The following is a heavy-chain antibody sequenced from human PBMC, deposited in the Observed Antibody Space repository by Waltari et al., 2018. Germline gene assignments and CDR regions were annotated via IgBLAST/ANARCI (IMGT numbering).Heavy chain of an antibody. J-gene: IGHJ6*03. V-gene: IGHV3-30-3*01. CDR1: GFTFSSYA. D-gene: IGHD2-8*01. CDR3: ARGPEWGISYYYYMDV. CDR2: ISYDGSNK. Sequence: QVQLVESGGGVVQPGRSLRLSCAASGFTFSSYAMHWVRQAPGKGLEWVAVISYDGSNKYHAEAVKGRFTISRDNAKKTLYLPMNSLRAEDTAVYYCARGPEWGISYYYYMDVWGKGTTVTISS.